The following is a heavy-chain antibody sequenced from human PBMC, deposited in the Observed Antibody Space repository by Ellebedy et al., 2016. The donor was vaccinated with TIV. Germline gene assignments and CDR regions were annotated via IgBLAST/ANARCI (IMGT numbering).Heavy chain of an antibody. CDR3: AKGGGSEFFDY. J-gene: IGHJ4*02. CDR2: ISASVSST. CDR1: GFTFRNYA. V-gene: IGHV3-23*01. Sequence: GESLKISCVASGFTFRNYAMTWVRQAPGKGLEWVSSISASVSSTYYADSVKGRFTISRDNSKNTLYLQMSSLRAEDTALYFCAKGGGSEFFDYWGQGNLVTVSS. D-gene: IGHD2-15*01.